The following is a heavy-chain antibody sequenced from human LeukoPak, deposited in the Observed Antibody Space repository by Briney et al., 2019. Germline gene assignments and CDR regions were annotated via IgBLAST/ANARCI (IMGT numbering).Heavy chain of an antibody. Sequence: GASVKVSCKASGYTFTGYYMHWVRQAPGQGLEWMGRINPNSGGTNYAQKFQGRVTMTRDTSISTAYMELSRLRSDDTAVYYCARVIVGYSSGWYLDYWGQGTLVTVSS. CDR3: ARVIVGYSSGWYLDY. J-gene: IGHJ4*02. D-gene: IGHD6-19*01. CDR1: GYTFTGYY. CDR2: INPNSGGT. V-gene: IGHV1-2*06.